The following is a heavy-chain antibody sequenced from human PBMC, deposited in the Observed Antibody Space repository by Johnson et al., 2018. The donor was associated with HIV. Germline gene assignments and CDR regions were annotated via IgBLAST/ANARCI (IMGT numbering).Heavy chain of an antibody. CDR2: INWNGGST. Sequence: VQLVESGGGVVQPGRSLRLSCVASGFTFDDYGMSWVRQAPGKGLEWVSGINWNGGSTGYADSVKGRFTISRDNAKNTVYLQMNSLRVEDTAVYYCVREDSMILPPYHDAFDIWGQGTMVTVSS. V-gene: IGHV3-20*04. J-gene: IGHJ3*02. CDR1: GFTFDDYG. CDR3: VREDSMILPPYHDAFDI. D-gene: IGHD2-15*01.